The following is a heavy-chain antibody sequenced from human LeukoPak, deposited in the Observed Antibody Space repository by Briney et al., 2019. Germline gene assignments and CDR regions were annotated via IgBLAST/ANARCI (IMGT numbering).Heavy chain of an antibody. CDR3: ARVAATAIDY. D-gene: IGHD2-15*01. CDR2: IYTSGST. CDR1: GGAISSYY. Sequence: SETLSLTCTVSGGAISSYYWSWIRQPAGKGLEWIGRIYTSGSTNNNPSLKSRVTMSVDTSKNQLSLKLSSVTAADTAVYYCARVAATAIDYWGQGTLVTVSS. V-gene: IGHV4-4*07. J-gene: IGHJ4*02.